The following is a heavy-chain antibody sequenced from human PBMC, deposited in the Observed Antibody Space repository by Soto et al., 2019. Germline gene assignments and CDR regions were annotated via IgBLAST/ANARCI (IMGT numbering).Heavy chain of an antibody. CDR3: ARVNSRRFLAEYYFEY. D-gene: IGHD3-3*01. Sequence: PGGSLRLSCAASGFTFSSYAMHWVRQAPGKGLEYVSAISSNGGSTYYANSVKGRFTISRDNSKNTLYLQMGSLRAEDTAVYYCARVNSRRFLAEYYFEYWGQGTLVTVSS. J-gene: IGHJ4*02. CDR2: ISSNGGST. CDR1: GFTFSSYA. V-gene: IGHV3-64*01.